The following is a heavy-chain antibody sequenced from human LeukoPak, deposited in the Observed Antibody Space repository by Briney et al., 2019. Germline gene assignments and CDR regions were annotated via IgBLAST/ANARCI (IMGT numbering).Heavy chain of an antibody. CDR1: GYTLTELS. J-gene: IGHJ5*02. CDR3: AGNGIQLWFDL. CDR2: FDPEDGET. D-gene: IGHD5-18*01. Sequence: GASVKVSCKVSGYTLTELSMHWVRQAPGKGLEWMGGFDPEDGETIYAQKFQGRVTITADKSMSTAYMELSSLRSEDTAVYYCAGNGIQLWFDLWGQGTLVTVSS. V-gene: IGHV1-24*01.